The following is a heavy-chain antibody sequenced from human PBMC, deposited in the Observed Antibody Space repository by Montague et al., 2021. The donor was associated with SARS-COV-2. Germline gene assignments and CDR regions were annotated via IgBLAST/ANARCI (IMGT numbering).Heavy chain of an antibody. V-gene: IGHV4-34*01. CDR3: ARLGDGVVPSPILGIEPYYYYYDLDV. Sequence: SETLSLTCAVHGGSFSTYSWNWIRQPPGKGLEWIGEIHHGGSTNYNPSLKSRVTISADTSKNQFSLKLTSVAAADTAVYYCARLGDGVVPSPILGIEPYYYYYDLDVWGKGTTVTVSS. CDR1: GGSFSTYS. J-gene: IGHJ6*03. CDR2: IHHGGST. D-gene: IGHD2-2*02.